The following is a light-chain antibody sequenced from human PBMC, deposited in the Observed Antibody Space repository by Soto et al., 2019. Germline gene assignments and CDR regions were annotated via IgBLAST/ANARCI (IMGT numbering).Light chain of an antibody. V-gene: IGKV2D-29*01. J-gene: IGKJ4*01. CDR3: MQSVELPIT. CDR1: QSLLHTDGKTY. CDR2: EIS. Sequence: DIVMTQTPLSLSVTPGQPASVSCKSSQSLLHTDGKTYLFWYLQKPGQPPQLLIYEISNRFSGVPGWFRGRGAGAGFHLENRRVEAGGVWVYYCMQSVELPITFGGGTKVEIK.